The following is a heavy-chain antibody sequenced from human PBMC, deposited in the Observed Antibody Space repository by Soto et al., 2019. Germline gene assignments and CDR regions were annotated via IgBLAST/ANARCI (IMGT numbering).Heavy chain of an antibody. Sequence: SGKVSCKASGGTFGSDAITWVRQAPGQGLEWVGRIIPIFGTTNYAQNLQGRVTISADKSTLTSYMELHSLTSDDTALYYCARDRTDSGYYTNWLDPWGQGTQVTVSS. J-gene: IGHJ5*02. CDR1: GGTFGSDA. CDR2: IIPIFGTT. CDR3: ARDRTDSGYYTNWLDP. V-gene: IGHV1-69*06. D-gene: IGHD3-22*01.